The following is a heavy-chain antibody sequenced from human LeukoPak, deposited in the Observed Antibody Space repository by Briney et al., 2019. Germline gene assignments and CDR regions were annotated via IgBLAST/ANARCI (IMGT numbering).Heavy chain of an antibody. CDR1: GYTFTDYY. J-gene: IGHJ6*03. CDR2: VDPEDGET. Sequence: ASVKVSCKVSGYTFTDYYMHWVQQAPGKGLEWMGLVDPEDGETIYAEKFQGRVTITADTSTDTAYMELSSLRSEDTAVYYCATRKGDYYYYMDVWGKGTTVTVSS. CDR3: ATRKGDYYYYMDV. V-gene: IGHV1-69-2*01.